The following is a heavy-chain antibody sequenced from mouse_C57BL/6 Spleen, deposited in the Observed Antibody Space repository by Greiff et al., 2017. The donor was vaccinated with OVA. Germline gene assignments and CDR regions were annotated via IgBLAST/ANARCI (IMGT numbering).Heavy chain of an antibody. Sequence: QVQLQQPGTELVKPGASVKLSCKASGYTFTSYWMHWVKQRPGQGLEWIGNINPSNGGTNYNEKFKSKATLTVDKSSSTAYMQLSSLTSEDSAVDDCARPIYYGYDGYFDVWGTGTTVTVSS. V-gene: IGHV1-53*01. CDR1: GYTFTSYW. CDR2: INPSNGGT. CDR3: ARPIYYGYDGYFDV. J-gene: IGHJ1*03. D-gene: IGHD2-2*01.